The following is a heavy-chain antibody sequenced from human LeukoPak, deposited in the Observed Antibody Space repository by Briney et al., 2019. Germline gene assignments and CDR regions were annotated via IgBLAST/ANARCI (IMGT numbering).Heavy chain of an antibody. D-gene: IGHD1-26*01. CDR2: IYYSGST. Sequence: SETLSLTCTVSGGSISSYYWSWIRQPPGKGLEWIGYIYYSGSTYYNPSLKSRVTISVDTSKNQFSLKLSSVTAADTAVYYCARVEPGSYYCAFDIWGQGTMVTVSS. J-gene: IGHJ3*02. CDR3: ARVEPGSYYCAFDI. CDR1: GGSISSYY. V-gene: IGHV4-59*12.